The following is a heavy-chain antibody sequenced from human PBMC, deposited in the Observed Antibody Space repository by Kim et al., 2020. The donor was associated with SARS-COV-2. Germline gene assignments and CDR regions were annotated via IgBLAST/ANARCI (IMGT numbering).Heavy chain of an antibody. CDR1: GFTYSSYS. Sequence: GGSLRLSCAASGFTYSSYSMNWVRQAPGKGLEWVSVIYASGSTTYYADSVKGRFTISRDNSKNTLYLQMNSLRAEDTAVYYCAKDLWRREIDTAAAGPFDYWGQGTLVTVSS. J-gene: IGHJ4*02. V-gene: IGHV3-23*03. CDR3: AKDLWRREIDTAAAGPFDY. CDR2: IYASGSTT. D-gene: IGHD6-13*01.